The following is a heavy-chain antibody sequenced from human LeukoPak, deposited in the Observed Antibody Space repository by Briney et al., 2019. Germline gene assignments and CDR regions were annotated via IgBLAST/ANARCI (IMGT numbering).Heavy chain of an antibody. CDR1: GFTFTSRSA. V-gene: IGHV1-58*01. Sequence: SVKVSCKASGFTFTSRSAVQWVRQTRGQRVEWIGWIVVGSDNKNYSQKFQERVTITRDMSTSTAYMELSSLTSEDTAVYYCAAPYSSTWFDYWGQGPLVTVS. CDR3: AAPYSSTWFDY. D-gene: IGHD6-13*01. CDR2: IVVGSDNK. J-gene: IGHJ4*02.